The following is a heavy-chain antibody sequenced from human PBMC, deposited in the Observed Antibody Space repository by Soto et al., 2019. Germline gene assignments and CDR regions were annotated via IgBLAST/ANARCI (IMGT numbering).Heavy chain of an antibody. V-gene: IGHV4-30-4*01. CDR1: GGSISSGDYY. D-gene: IGHD3-9*01. CDR2: IYYSGST. J-gene: IGHJ5*02. Sequence: SETLSLTCTVSGGSISSGDYYWSWLRQPPGKGLEWIGYIYYSGSTYYNPSLKSRVTITVDTSKNQFSLKLSSVTAADTAVYSCARVGRKYDILTGYPKAHWFDPWGQGTLVTVSS. CDR3: ARVGRKYDILTGYPKAHWFDP.